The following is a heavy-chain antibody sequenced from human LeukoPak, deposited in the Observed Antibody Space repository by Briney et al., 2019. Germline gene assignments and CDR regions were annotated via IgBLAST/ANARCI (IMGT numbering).Heavy chain of an antibody. CDR3: ARDELGSFDY. CDR1: DYTFSSYG. Sequence: GASVKVSCKASDYTFSSYGISWVRQAPGQGLEWMGWISLYNGNTKYAQKLQDRVTMTAATSTTTAYMEVRSLRSDDTAVYYCARDELGSFDYWGQGTLVTVSS. J-gene: IGHJ4*02. D-gene: IGHD3-16*01. CDR2: ISLYNGNT. V-gene: IGHV1-18*01.